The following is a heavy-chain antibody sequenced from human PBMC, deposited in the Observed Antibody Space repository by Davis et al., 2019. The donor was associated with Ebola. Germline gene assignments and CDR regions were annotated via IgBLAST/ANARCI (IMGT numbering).Heavy chain of an antibody. Sequence: GESLKIFCAASGFTFSSYWMSWVRQAPGKGLEWVANIKQGGDERYYVDSVKGRFIISRDDAQNSLYLQMNSLRAEDTAVYYCVRVYSGSYGPWGQGTLVTVSS. CDR1: GFTFSSYW. V-gene: IGHV3-7*01. J-gene: IGHJ5*02. CDR3: VRVYSGSYGP. CDR2: IKQGGDER. D-gene: IGHD1-26*01.